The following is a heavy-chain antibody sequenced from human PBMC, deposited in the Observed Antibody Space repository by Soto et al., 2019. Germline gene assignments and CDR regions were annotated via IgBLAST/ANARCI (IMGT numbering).Heavy chain of an antibody. Sequence: QVQLVQSGAEVKKPGASVKVSCKASGYTFTSYGISWVRQAPGQGLEWMGCISAYNGNTYYAQKLQGRVTMTTDTSRSPAYRELRGLESDDTAVYYWGKERGDGYGYDYWGQGTLVTVSS. V-gene: IGHV1-18*01. CDR1: GYTFTSYG. CDR3: GKERGDGYGYDY. D-gene: IGHD5-18*01. CDR2: ISAYNGNT. J-gene: IGHJ4*02.